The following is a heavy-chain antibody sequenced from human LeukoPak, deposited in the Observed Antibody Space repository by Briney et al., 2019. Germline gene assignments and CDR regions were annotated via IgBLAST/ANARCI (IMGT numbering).Heavy chain of an antibody. V-gene: IGHV3-21*01. CDR2: ISSSSSYI. D-gene: IGHD1-26*01. J-gene: IGHJ4*02. CDR1: GFTFSSYS. Sequence: PGGSLRLSCAASGFTFSSYSTNWVRQAPGKGLEWVSSISSSSSYIYYADSVKGRFTISRDNAKNSLYLQMNSLRAEDTAVYYCARDSDGGSDYYFDYWGQGTPVTVSS. CDR3: ARDSDGGSDYYFDY.